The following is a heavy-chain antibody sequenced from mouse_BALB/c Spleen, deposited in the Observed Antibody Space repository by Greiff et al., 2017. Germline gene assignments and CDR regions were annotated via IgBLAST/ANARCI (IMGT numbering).Heavy chain of an antibody. J-gene: IGHJ3*01. CDR2: ISSGGSYT. Sequence: EVQRVESGGDLVKPGGSLKLSCAASGFTFSSYGMSWVRQTPDKRLEWVATISSGGSYTYYPDSVKGRFTISRDNAKNTLYLQMSSLKSEDTAMYYCASYGNYSFAYWGQGTLVTVSA. D-gene: IGHD2-1*01. CDR3: ASYGNYSFAY. CDR1: GFTFSSYG. V-gene: IGHV5-6*01.